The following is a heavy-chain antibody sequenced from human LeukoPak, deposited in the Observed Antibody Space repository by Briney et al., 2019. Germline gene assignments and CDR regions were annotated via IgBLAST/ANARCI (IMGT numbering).Heavy chain of an antibody. V-gene: IGHV1-2*06. D-gene: IGHD1-1*01. Sequence: ASVTDSCRASGYTFTDYYVLWVRLAPGQGLEWMGRINPYSGGTSYPQRFQGRVTMTKDTSISTAYMELSSLRSDDTAIYYCARVTTTGADCWGQGTLVTVSS. J-gene: IGHJ4*02. CDR2: INPYSGGT. CDR3: ARVTTTGADC. CDR1: GYTFTDYY.